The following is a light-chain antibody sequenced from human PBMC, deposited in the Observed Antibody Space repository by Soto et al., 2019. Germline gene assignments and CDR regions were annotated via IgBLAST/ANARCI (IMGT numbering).Light chain of an antibody. V-gene: IGKV3-20*01. CDR3: QQYSTSPLT. Sequence: EIVLTQSPGTLSFSPGERATLSCRASQSVSGSYLAWYQQKPGQAPRLLIYGASSRATGIPDRFSGSGSGTDFTLTINRLEPEDFAEYYCQQYSTSPLTFGGGTKVEIK. CDR2: GAS. J-gene: IGKJ4*01. CDR1: QSVSGSY.